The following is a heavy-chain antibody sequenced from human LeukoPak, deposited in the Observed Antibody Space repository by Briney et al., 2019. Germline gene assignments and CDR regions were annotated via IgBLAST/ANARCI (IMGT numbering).Heavy chain of an antibody. CDR1: GFSFSSEK. Sequence: PGRSLRPSCAASGFSFSSEKTSWVRLAPGKGPEWVSWITGSGAGIIYADSVKGRFTISRDNAKNSLFLQMNSLRVEDSAVYYCARDKDYGFTYWGQGTLVTVSS. CDR3: ARDKDYGFTY. D-gene: IGHD4-17*01. J-gene: IGHJ4*02. CDR2: ITGSGAGI. V-gene: IGHV3-48*01.